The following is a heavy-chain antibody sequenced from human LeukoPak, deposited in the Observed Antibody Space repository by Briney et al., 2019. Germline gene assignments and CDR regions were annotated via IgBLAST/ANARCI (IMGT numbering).Heavy chain of an antibody. D-gene: IGHD1-7*01. Sequence: GGSLRLSCAASGFTFSNCWMSRVRQAPGKGLEWVANIKQDGSEKYYVNSVKGRFTISRDNAKNSLYLQMNSLRAEDTAIYYCAREDDWNYEDYWGQGTLVTVSS. V-gene: IGHV3-7*01. CDR1: GFTFSNCW. CDR2: IKQDGSEK. CDR3: AREDDWNYEDY. J-gene: IGHJ4*02.